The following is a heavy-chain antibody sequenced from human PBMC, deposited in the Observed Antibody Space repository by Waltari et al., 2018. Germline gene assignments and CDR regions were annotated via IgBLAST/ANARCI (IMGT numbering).Heavy chain of an antibody. CDR1: GGTFSSYV. V-gene: IGHV1-69*01. CDR2: IIPIFGTA. D-gene: IGHD1-1*01. Sequence: QVQLVQSGAEVKKPGSSVKVSCKASGGTFSSYVISWVRQAPGQGLEWMGGIIPIFGTANYEQKFQGRVTITADESTSTAYMELSSLRSEDTAVYYCARVDTVPNEGWFDPWGQGTLVTVSS. J-gene: IGHJ5*02. CDR3: ARVDTVPNEGWFDP.